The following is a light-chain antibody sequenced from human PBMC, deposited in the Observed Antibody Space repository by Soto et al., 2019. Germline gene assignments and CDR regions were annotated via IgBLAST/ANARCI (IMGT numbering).Light chain of an antibody. V-gene: IGKV1-5*01. Sequence: DIQMTQSPSTLYASVGDRVTITCRASQTISSWLAWYRQKPGKAPDLLIYDASKLQSGVPASFSGSESGTEFTPTLASLQPDDFATYYCQQYYNYSTFGQGTKVNIK. CDR1: QTISSW. CDR3: QQYYNYST. CDR2: DAS. J-gene: IGKJ1*01.